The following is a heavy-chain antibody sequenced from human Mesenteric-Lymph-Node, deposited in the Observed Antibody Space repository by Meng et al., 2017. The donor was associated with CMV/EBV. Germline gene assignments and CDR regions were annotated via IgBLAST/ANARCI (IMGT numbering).Heavy chain of an antibody. CDR3: ARGKFSGSGSYLNWFDT. CDR1: AGSISSNNYY. D-gene: IGHD3-10*01. J-gene: IGHJ5*02. Sequence: SETLSLTCTVSAGSISSNNYYWGWIRQPPRKGLEWIGSIDYSGATYYNPSLKSRVTISVDTSKNQFSLKLSSVTAADTAVYYCARGKFSGSGSYLNWFDTWGQGTLVTVSS. CDR2: IDYSGAT. V-gene: IGHV4-39*07.